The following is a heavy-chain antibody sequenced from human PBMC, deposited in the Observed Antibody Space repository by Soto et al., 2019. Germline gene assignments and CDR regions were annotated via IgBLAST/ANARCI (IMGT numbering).Heavy chain of an antibody. Sequence: SETLSLTCTVSGGSISSYDWSWIRQPPGKGLEWIGYIYYSGSTNYNPSLKSRVTISVDTSKNQFSLKLSSVTAADTAVYYCASGYFCGDGSKIIYYSYGMDVWGQGTTVTVSS. J-gene: IGHJ6*02. D-gene: IGHD2-21*02. CDR1: GGSISSYD. V-gene: IGHV4-59*01. CDR3: ASGYFCGDGSKIIYYSYGMDV. CDR2: IYYSGST.